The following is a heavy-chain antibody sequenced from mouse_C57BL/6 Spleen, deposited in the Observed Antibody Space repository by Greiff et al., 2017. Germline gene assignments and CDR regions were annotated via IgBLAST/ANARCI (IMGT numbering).Heavy chain of an antibody. Sequence: QVQLQQSGAELARPGASVTLSCKASGYTFTSYGISWVKQRTGQGLEWIGMIYPRSGNTYYNEKFKGKATLTADKSSSTAYMELRSLTSEDSAVYFCARSELGLRRGSFDYWGQGTTLTVS. J-gene: IGHJ2*01. D-gene: IGHD2-4*01. CDR3: ARSELGLRRGSFDY. CDR2: IYPRSGNT. CDR1: GYTFTSYG. V-gene: IGHV1-81*01.